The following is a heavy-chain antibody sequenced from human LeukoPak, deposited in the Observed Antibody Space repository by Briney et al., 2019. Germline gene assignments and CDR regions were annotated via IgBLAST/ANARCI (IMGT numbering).Heavy chain of an antibody. CDR2: IKEDGSRK. Sequence: GGSLRLSCAASGFTFSSYAMSWVRQTPGKGLEWVANIKEDGSRKHYTGSVRGRFTISRDNDKNSLYLEMNSLRAEDTAVYYCTRSPNAGDLDYWGQGTLVTVSS. V-gene: IGHV3-7*03. CDR1: GFTFSSYA. CDR3: TRSPNAGDLDY. D-gene: IGHD2-21*02. J-gene: IGHJ4*02.